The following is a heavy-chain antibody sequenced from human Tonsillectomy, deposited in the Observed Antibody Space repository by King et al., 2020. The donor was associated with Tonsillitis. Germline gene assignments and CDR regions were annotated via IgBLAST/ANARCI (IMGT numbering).Heavy chain of an antibody. CDR1: GLTFSSYA. Sequence: VQLVESGGGLVQPGGSLRLSCVASGLTFSSYAMNWVRQAPGKGLEWVSSISQRGASPQYADSVKGRFTVSRDDSKNTLFLQMDSLMAEDTAIYYCAKQLVGAIPGNSWGHGTLVTVSS. J-gene: IGHJ5*01. V-gene: IGHV3-23*04. CDR3: AKQLVGAIPGNS. CDR2: ISQRGASP. D-gene: IGHD1-26*01.